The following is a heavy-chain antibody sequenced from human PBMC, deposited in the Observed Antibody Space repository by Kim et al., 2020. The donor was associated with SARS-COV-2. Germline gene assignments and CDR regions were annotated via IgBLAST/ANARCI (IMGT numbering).Heavy chain of an antibody. CDR3: AASYYDFWSGYYAGPYYYYYGMDV. CDR2: IYYSGST. D-gene: IGHD3-3*01. Sequence: SETLSLTCTVSGGSISSSSYYWGWIRQPPGKGLEWIGSIYYSGSTYYNPSLKSRVTISVDTSKNQFSLKLSSVTAADTAVYYCAASYYDFWSGYYAGPYYYYYGMDVWGQGTTVTVSS. CDR1: GGSISSSSYY. J-gene: IGHJ6*02. V-gene: IGHV4-39*07.